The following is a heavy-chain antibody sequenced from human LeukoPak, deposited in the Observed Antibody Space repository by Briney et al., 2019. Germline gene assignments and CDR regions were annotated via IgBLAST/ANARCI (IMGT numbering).Heavy chain of an antibody. V-gene: IGHV1-8*01. CDR3: AVVTVTTDYYYYYMDV. CDR2: MNPNSGNT. J-gene: IGHJ6*03. D-gene: IGHD4-17*01. Sequence: GASVKVSCKASGYTFTSYDINWVRQATGQGLEWMGWMNPNSGNTGYAQKFQGRVTMTRNTSISTAYMELSSLRSEYAAGYHCAVVTVTTDYYYYYMDVWGKGTTVTVSS. CDR1: GYTFTSYD.